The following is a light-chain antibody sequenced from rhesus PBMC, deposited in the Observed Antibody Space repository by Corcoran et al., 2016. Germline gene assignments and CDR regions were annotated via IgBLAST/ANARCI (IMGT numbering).Light chain of an antibody. V-gene: IGKV3-40*03. CDR1: ESVGSY. J-gene: IGKJ1*01. CDR3: QQYYDLLPT. Sequence: EIVMTQSPATLSLSPGETATLSCRASESVGSYVAWYQQKPGQAPKLLVHSGYFRATGIPERFSGSGSRTEFTLTISSLEPEDVGVYHCQQYYDLLPTFGLGTKVEIK. CDR2: SGY.